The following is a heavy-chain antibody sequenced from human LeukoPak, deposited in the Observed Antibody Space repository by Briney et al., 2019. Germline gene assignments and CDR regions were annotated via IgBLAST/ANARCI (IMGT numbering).Heavy chain of an antibody. Sequence: GASVKVSCKASGYTFTSYGISWVRQAPGQGLEWMGWISAYNGNTNYAQKLQGRVTMTTDTSTSTAYMELRSLRSDDTAVYYCARTYYYDSSGYDKRYNWFDPWGQGTLVTVSS. CDR1: GYTFTSYG. CDR3: ARTYYYDSSGYDKRYNWFDP. J-gene: IGHJ5*02. V-gene: IGHV1-18*01. D-gene: IGHD3-22*01. CDR2: ISAYNGNT.